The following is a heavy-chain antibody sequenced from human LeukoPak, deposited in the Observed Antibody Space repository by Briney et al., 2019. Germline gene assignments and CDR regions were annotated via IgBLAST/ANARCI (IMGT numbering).Heavy chain of an antibody. Sequence: GGSLRLSCAASGLTFSGQWMNWVRQAPGQGLEGVANIKYDGSEEYYADSVKGRFTISSDNAKNSLSLQMNYVRAGDTAIYYCAYTNHLTYWGQGALVTVSS. CDR1: GLTFSGQW. J-gene: IGHJ4*02. CDR2: IKYDGSEE. D-gene: IGHD3-16*01. CDR3: AYTNHLTY. V-gene: IGHV3-7*01.